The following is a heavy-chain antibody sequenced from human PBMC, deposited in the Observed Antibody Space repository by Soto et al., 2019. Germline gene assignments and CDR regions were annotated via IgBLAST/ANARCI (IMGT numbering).Heavy chain of an antibody. Sequence: GGSLRLSCVASGFTFSSYWISWVSQAPGKGLEWVANIKQVGSEKYYVDSVKGRFTISRDNAKNSLYLQMNSLRAEDTAVYYCARDQIRFGSGWPHDAFDIWGQGTMVTVSS. CDR3: ARDQIRFGSGWPHDAFDI. V-gene: IGHV3-7*01. J-gene: IGHJ3*02. D-gene: IGHD6-19*01. CDR1: GFTFSSYW. CDR2: IKQVGSEK.